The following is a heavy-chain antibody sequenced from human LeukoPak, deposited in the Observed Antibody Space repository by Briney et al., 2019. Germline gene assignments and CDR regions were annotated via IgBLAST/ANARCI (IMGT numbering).Heavy chain of an antibody. V-gene: IGHV1-69*13. J-gene: IGHJ4*02. Sequence: GASVKVSCKASGGTFSSYAISWVRQAPGQGLEWMGGIIPIFGTANYAQKFQGRVTITADESTSTAYMELSSLRSEDTAVYYCARAPLDPVAGTPDKFDYWGQGTLVTVSS. CDR2: IIPIFGTA. CDR1: GGTFSSYA. D-gene: IGHD6-19*01. CDR3: ARAPLDPVAGTPDKFDY.